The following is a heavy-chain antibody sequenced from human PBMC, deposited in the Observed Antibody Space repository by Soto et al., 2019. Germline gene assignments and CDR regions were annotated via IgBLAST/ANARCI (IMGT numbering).Heavy chain of an antibody. CDR1: AFTFSNYD. CDR3: ARAARWLQSRYFDL. Sequence: ASLRLSCAAPAFTFSNYDMHWVRQTTGKGLEWVSAIDIAGATYYPDSVKGRFTISREKAKNSLYLQMNSLRADDTAVYYCARAARWLQSRYFDLWGRGTLVTVSS. D-gene: IGHD5-12*01. CDR2: IDIAGAT. J-gene: IGHJ2*01. V-gene: IGHV3-13*01.